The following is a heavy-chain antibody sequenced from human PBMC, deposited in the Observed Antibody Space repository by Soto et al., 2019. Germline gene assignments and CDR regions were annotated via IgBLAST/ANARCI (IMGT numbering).Heavy chain of an antibody. J-gene: IGHJ4*02. CDR2: ISGSGGST. D-gene: IGHD2-2*01. CDR1: GFNCSSYA. Sequence: CGSLRLSCAASGFNCSSYAMSWVRQAPGKGLEWVSAISGSGGSTYYADSVKGRFTISRDNSKNTLYLQMNSLRAEDTAVYYCAKESGIVVPAAMWVQTPHNIVLPFDYWGQGTLVTVSS. V-gene: IGHV3-23*01. CDR3: AKESGIVVPAAMWVQTPHNIVLPFDY.